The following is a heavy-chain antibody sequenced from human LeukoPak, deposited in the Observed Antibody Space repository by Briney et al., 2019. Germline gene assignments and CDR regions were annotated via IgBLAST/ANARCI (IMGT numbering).Heavy chain of an antibody. CDR2: INPNSGGT. J-gene: IGHJ4*02. V-gene: IGHV1-18*01. D-gene: IGHD6-13*01. CDR1: GFPFTTYG. Sequence: ASVKVSCKTSGFPFTTYGINWVRQAPGQGLEWMGWINPNSGGTNYAQKFQGRVTMTTDTSTSTAYMELRSLRSDDTAVYYCARESSSWYKAFDYWGQGTLVTVSS. CDR3: ARESSSWYKAFDY.